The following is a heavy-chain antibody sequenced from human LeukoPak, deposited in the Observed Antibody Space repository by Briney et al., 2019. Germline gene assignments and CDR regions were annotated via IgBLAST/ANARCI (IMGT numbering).Heavy chain of an antibody. Sequence: SETLSLTCTVSGXSISPYYWSWIRQPPGKGLEWIGYIYYSGSTYYNPSLQSRVTMSVDTSKNQFSLKLTSVTAADTAVYYCARHGSTAFDYWGQGTLVTVSP. V-gene: IGHV4-59*01. CDR1: GXSISPYY. J-gene: IGHJ4*02. CDR2: IYYSGST. D-gene: IGHD5/OR15-5a*01. CDR3: ARHGSTAFDY.